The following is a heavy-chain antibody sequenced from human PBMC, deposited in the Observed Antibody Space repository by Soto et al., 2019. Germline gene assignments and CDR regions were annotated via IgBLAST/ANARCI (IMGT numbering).Heavy chain of an antibody. V-gene: IGHV3-30-3*01. J-gene: IGHJ4*02. CDR3: VRDRGQTSGHYELFDY. D-gene: IGHD1-26*01. CDR1: GFTFSYYA. CDR2: ISYDGSNN. Sequence: QVQLVESGGGVVQPGRSLRLSCAASGFTFSYYAMHWVRQAPGKGLEWVAVISYDGSNNHYADSVKGRFTISRDNSKNTLYLQMNSLRVEDTAVDFCVRDRGQTSGHYELFDYWGQGSLVAVS.